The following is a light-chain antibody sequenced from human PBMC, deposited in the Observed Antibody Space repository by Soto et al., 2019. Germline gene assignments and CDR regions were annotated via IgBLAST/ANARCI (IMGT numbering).Light chain of an antibody. J-gene: IGKJ4*01. Sequence: DIVMTQSPLSLPVTPGEPASISCRSSQSLLHSNGYNYLDWYLQKPGQSPQVLIYMGSNRASGVPDRFSGSGSGTDFTLKISRVEAEDVGVYYCMQALQTPLTFGGGTKGRSN. CDR1: QSLLHSNGYNY. V-gene: IGKV2-28*01. CDR3: MQALQTPLT. CDR2: MGS.